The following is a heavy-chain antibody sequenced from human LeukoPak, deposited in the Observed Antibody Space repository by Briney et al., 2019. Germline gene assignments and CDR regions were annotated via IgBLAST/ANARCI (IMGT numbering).Heavy chain of an antibody. CDR1: GYTFTGYY. Sequence: GASVKVSCKASGYTFTGYYMHWVRQAPGQGLEWMGWINPNSGGTNYAQKFQGRVTMTRDTSISTAYMELSRLRSDDTAVYYCARDLLPSFVVVVAATQGCWFDPWGQGTLVTVSS. J-gene: IGHJ5*02. V-gene: IGHV1-2*02. CDR3: ARDLLPSFVVVVAATQGCWFDP. CDR2: INPNSGGT. D-gene: IGHD2-15*01.